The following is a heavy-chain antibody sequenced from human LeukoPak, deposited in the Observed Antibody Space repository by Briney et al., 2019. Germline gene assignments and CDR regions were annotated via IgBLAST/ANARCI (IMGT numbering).Heavy chain of an antibody. CDR1: GYTLTNNG. CDR3: ARVLWSAGGSFDY. CDR2: ISANNAKT. Sequence: ASVKVSCKASGYTLTNNGITWVRQAPGQGPEWMGWISANNAKTTYAQMLQGRVTMTTDTSTSTAYMELRSLRSDDTAVYYCARVLWSAGGSFDYWGQGTLVTVSS. D-gene: IGHD6-19*01. V-gene: IGHV1-18*01. J-gene: IGHJ4*02.